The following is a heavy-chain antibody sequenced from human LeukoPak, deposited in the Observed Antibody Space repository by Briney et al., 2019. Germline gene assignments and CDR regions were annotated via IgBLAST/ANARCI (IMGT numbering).Heavy chain of an antibody. D-gene: IGHD7-27*01. Sequence: ASVKVSCKASGYTFTSYYMHWVRQAPGQGLEWMGIINPSGGSTSYAQKFQGRVTMTRDMSTSTVYMELSSLRSEDTAVYYCARGRTWGPYYYYYMDVWGKGTTVTVSS. CDR2: INPSGGST. V-gene: IGHV1-46*01. J-gene: IGHJ6*03. CDR1: GYTFTSYY. CDR3: ARGRTWGPYYYYYMDV.